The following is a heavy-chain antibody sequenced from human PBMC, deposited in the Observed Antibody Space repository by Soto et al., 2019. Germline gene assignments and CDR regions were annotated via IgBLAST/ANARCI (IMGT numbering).Heavy chain of an antibody. CDR3: ARVGGYCSASSCHFHYYYGLDV. Sequence: LVNVSCKASGYTFNNYGISWVRQAPGQGLEWVGWISAKNGNTKNAQKVQGRVTMTTDTSTSTAYMELRSLRSDDTAVYYCARVGGYCSASSCHFHYYYGLDVWGQGTTVTVSS. CDR1: GYTFNNYG. J-gene: IGHJ6*02. CDR2: ISAKNGNT. D-gene: IGHD2-15*01. V-gene: IGHV1-18*01.